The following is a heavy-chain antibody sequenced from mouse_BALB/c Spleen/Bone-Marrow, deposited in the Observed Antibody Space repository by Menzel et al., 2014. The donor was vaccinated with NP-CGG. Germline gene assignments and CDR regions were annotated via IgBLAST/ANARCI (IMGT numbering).Heavy chain of an antibody. J-gene: IGHJ4*01. V-gene: IGHV5-17*02. CDR1: GFTFSSFG. CDR2: ISSGSSTI. CDR3: ARWGYYYAMDY. Sequence: EVMLVESGGGLVQPGGSRKHSCAASGFTFSSFGMRWVRQAPEKGLEWVAYISSGSSTIYYADTVKGRFTISRDNPKNTLFLQMTSLRSEDTAMYYCARWGYYYAMDYWGQGTSVTVSS.